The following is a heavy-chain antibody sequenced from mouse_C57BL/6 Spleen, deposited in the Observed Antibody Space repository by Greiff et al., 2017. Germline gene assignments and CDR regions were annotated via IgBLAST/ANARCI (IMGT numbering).Heavy chain of an antibody. J-gene: IGHJ3*01. Sequence: EVKLMESGGGLVKPGGSLKLSCAASGFTFSSYAMSWVRQTPEKRLEWVATISDGGSYPSYPENVKGRFTISRDNAKNNLYLQMSHLKSEDTAMYYCARDYYYGSSYLFAYWGQGTLVTVSA. V-gene: IGHV5-4*01. D-gene: IGHD1-1*01. CDR3: ARDYYYGSSYLFAY. CDR1: GFTFSSYA. CDR2: ISDGGSYP.